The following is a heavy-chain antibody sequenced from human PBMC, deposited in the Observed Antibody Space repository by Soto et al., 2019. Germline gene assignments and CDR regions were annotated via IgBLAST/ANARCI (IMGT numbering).Heavy chain of an antibody. J-gene: IGHJ4*02. CDR1: GGSVSSGNYY. CDR2: FYYTGST. CDR3: ARSMHYSDGSNYSPFDY. D-gene: IGHD3-22*01. V-gene: IGHV4-61*01. Sequence: QVQLQESGPGLVKPSETLSLTCTVSGGSVSSGNYYWSWIRQPPGKGLEWIGYFYYTGSTNYNPSLKSRVTISIDAAKNKFSLRLSSVHAADTAVYYCARSMHYSDGSNYSPFDYWGQGTLVTVSS.